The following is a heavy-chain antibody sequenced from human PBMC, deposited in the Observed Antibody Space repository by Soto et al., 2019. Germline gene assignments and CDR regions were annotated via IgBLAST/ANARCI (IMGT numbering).Heavy chain of an antibody. J-gene: IGHJ4*02. CDR2: IWYDGSNK. CDR3: ARETVMTTVTTALDY. Sequence: QVQLVESGGGVVQPGRSLRLSCAASGFTFSSYGMHWVRQAPGKGLEWVAVIWYDGSNKYYADSVKGRFTISRDNSKNTLYLQMNSLRAEDTAVYYCARETVMTTVTTALDYWGQGTLVTVSS. V-gene: IGHV3-33*01. CDR1: GFTFSSYG. D-gene: IGHD4-17*01.